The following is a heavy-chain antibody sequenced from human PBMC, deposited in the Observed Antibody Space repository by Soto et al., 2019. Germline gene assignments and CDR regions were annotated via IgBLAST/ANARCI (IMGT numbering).Heavy chain of an antibody. Sequence: QVQLVQSGAEVKKPGASVKVYCKASGYTFTRYGFTWVRQAPGPGLEWLGWIRGNSGNTNCAQNLRGRVPTTTYTATSTAQMELRSLSSHDTAAYYCARGGVLLWFGEPLDYWGQGTLVTVSS. D-gene: IGHD3-10*01. CDR1: GYTFTRYG. V-gene: IGHV1-18*01. CDR2: IRGNSGNT. CDR3: ARGGVLLWFGEPLDY. J-gene: IGHJ4*02.